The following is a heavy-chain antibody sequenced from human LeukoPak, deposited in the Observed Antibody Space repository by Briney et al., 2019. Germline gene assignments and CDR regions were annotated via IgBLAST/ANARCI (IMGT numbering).Heavy chain of an antibody. Sequence: RASVKVSCKASGYTFTSYYMHWVRQAPGQGLEWMGIINPSGGSTSYAQKFQGRVTMTRDTSTSTVYMELSSLRSEDTAVYYCARDAGSTSFLLPKLRIDPWGQGTLVTVSS. D-gene: IGHD2-2*01. CDR2: INPSGGST. J-gene: IGHJ5*02. CDR3: ARDAGSTSFLLPKLRIDP. CDR1: GYTFTSYY. V-gene: IGHV1-46*01.